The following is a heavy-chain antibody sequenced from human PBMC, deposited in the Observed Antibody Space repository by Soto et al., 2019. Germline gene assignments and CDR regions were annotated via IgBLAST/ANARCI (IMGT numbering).Heavy chain of an antibody. D-gene: IGHD2-15*01. CDR1: GGSFSGYY. Sequence: SETLSLTCAVYGGSFSGYYWSWIRQPPGKGLEWIGEINHSGSTNYNPSLKSRVTISVDTSKNQFSLKLSSVTAADTAVYYCARRRDIVVVVAATLFDYWGQGTLVTVSS. J-gene: IGHJ4*02. CDR2: INHSGST. CDR3: ARRRDIVVVVAATLFDY. V-gene: IGHV4-34*01.